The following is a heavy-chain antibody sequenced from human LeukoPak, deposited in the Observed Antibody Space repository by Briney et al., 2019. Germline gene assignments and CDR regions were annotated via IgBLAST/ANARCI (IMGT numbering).Heavy chain of an antibody. CDR1: GYTFTSYG. J-gene: IGHJ4*02. CDR2: ISAYNGNT. Sequence: GASVKVSCKASGYTFTSYGISWVRQAPGQGLEWMGWISAYNGNTNYAQKFQGRVTMTRDTSTSTVYMELSSLRSEDTAVYYCARNSPTQEDFHYWGQGTLVTVSS. CDR3: ARNSPTQEDFHY. V-gene: IGHV1-18*01. D-gene: IGHD2-15*01.